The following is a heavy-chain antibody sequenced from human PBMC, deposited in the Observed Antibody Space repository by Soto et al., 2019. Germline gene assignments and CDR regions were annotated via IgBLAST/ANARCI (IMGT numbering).Heavy chain of an antibody. CDR2: ISGSGGST. V-gene: IGHV3-23*01. D-gene: IGHD3-16*02. CDR3: AKETYEYVWGSYRPYY. CDR1: GFTFSSYA. J-gene: IGHJ4*02. Sequence: EVQLLESGGGLVQPGGSLRHSCAASGFTFSSYAMSWVRQAPGKGLEWVSAISGSGGSTYYADSVKGRFTISRDNAKNTLYLQMNSLRAEDTAVYYCAKETYEYVWGSYRPYYWGQGTLVTVSS.